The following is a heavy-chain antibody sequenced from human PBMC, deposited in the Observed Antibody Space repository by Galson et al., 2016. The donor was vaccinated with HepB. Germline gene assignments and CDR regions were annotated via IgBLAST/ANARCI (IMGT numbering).Heavy chain of an antibody. CDR3: EGDLDYDILTGQGEYHYYGIDV. J-gene: IGHJ6*02. CDR1: GYTFTSYG. V-gene: IGHV1-18*01. D-gene: IGHD3-9*01. Sequence: SVKVSCKASGYTFTSYGISWVRQAPGQGLEWMGWISAYNGNTNYAQKLQGRVTMTTDTSTSTAYMEVRSLGSDDTAVYYCEGDLDYDILTGQGEYHYYGIDVWGQGTTVTVSS. CDR2: ISAYNGNT.